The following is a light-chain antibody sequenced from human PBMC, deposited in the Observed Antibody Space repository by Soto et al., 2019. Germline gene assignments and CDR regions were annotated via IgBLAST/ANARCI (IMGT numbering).Light chain of an antibody. V-gene: IGKV1-5*01. CDR1: QTISSW. CDR3: QQYNSYVT. Sequence: DIQMTQSPSTLSGSVGDRVTITCRASQTISSWLAWYQQKPGKAPKLLIYDASSLESGVPPRFSGSGSGTEFTLTISSLQPDDFGTYYCQQYNSYVTFAQGTKVDIK. CDR2: DAS. J-gene: IGKJ1*01.